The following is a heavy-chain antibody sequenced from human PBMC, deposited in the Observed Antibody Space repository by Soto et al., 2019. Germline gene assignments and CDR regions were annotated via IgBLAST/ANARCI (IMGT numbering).Heavy chain of an antibody. D-gene: IGHD3-16*01. CDR3: ARDNWDGMDV. V-gene: IGHV3-23*01. CDR2: ICDSGTNT. Sequence: LRLSCAASGFTFSSYAMSWVRQAPGKGLEWVAAICDSGTNTYYADSVKGRFTISSDNSKNTLYLQMNSRRAEDTAVYYCARDNWDGMDVWGQGTTVTVSS. CDR1: GFTFSSYA. J-gene: IGHJ6*02.